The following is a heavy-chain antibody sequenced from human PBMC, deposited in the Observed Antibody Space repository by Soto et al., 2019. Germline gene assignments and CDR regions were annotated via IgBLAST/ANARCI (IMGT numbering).Heavy chain of an antibody. V-gene: IGHV4-4*02. D-gene: IGHD4-17*01. CDR3: ARDPGDGDYEGYYYYGMDV. CDR2: IYHSGNT. J-gene: IGHJ6*02. Sequence: QVQLQESGPGLVKPSGTLSLTCAVSGGSISSSDWWSGVRQPPGKGLEWIGEIYHSGNTNYNPTLKSRVTISLAKSKNQFPRKLSSVTAADTAVYYCARDPGDGDYEGYYYYGMDVWGQGTTVTVSS. CDR1: GGSISSSDW.